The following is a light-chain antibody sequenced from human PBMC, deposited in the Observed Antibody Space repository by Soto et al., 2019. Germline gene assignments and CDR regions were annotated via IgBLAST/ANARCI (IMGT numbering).Light chain of an antibody. V-gene: IGLV2-14*01. Sequence: QSSLTQPASVSGSPGQSITISCTGTSSDVGGYNYVSWYQQHPGKAPKLMIYDVSNRPSGVSNRFSGSKSGNTASLTISGLQAEDEADYYCSSYTSSSTLALYVFGTGTKVPVL. CDR3: SSYTSSSTLALYV. J-gene: IGLJ1*01. CDR1: SSDVGGYNY. CDR2: DVS.